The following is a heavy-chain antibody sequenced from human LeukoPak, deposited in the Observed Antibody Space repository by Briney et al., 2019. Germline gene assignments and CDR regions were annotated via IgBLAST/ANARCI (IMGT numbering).Heavy chain of an antibody. CDR2: RYHDGRR. Sequence: PSETLSLTCAVSGDSIRSDSWWIWVRQAPGKGLEWIGERYHDGRRTYNPSLKSRVSISLDESENQFSLELTSVTAADTAVYCCAREKGHLMEVDVWGQGTTVTVSS. V-gene: IGHV4-4*01. CDR1: GDSIRSDSW. CDR3: AREKGHLMEVDV. J-gene: IGHJ6*02. D-gene: IGHD3-3*01.